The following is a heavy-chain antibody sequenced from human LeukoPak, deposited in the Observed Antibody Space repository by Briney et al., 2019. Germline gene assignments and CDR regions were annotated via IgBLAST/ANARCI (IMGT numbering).Heavy chain of an antibody. D-gene: IGHD3-10*01. V-gene: IGHV4-39*01. J-gene: IGHJ4*02. Sequence: PSETLSLTCTVSGDSISSSNSYRGWIRQPPGKGLEWIGSLYYSGSSYYNPSLKSRVTISADTSKNQFSLKLTSVTAADTAVYYCVIMAGYXXXGTLVTVSS. CDR1: GDSISSSNSY. CDR2: LYYSGSS. CDR3: VIMAGY.